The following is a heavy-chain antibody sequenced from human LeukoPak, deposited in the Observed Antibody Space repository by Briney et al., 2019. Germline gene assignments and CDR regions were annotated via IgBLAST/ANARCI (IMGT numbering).Heavy chain of an antibody. D-gene: IGHD6-25*01. J-gene: IGHJ4*02. Sequence: GGSLRLSCAASGFTFSDYYMSWIRQAPGKGLEWISYISSSGSTIYYADSVKGRFTISRDNAKNSLYLQMNSLGAEDTAMYYCARESRGSGHFDYWGQGTLVTVSS. CDR3: ARESRGSGHFDY. CDR2: ISSSGSTI. V-gene: IGHV3-11*01. CDR1: GFTFSDYY.